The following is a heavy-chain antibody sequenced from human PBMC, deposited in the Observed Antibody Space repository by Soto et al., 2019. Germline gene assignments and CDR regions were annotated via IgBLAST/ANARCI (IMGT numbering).Heavy chain of an antibody. CDR1: GFTFSRHW. V-gene: IGHV3-74*01. J-gene: IGHJ4*02. CDR3: IRGSRGWNGIDY. Sequence: EVQLVESGGGLVQPGGSLRVSCAASGFTFSRHWIHWVRQGPGKGLMSVSRIDGDGRNTDYADSVKGRFTISRDNAKNTVYLQMSSLRADDTGVYYCIRGSRGWNGIDYWGQGALVTVSS. CDR2: IDGDGRNT. D-gene: IGHD6-19*01.